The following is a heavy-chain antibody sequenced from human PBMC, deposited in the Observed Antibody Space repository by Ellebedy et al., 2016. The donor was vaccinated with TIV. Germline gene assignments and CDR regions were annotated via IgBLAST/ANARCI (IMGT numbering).Heavy chain of an antibody. Sequence: GESLKISCAASGFSFSDYAMTWVRQAPGKGLEWVSHFSDSTYYADSVKGRFTISRDNSKSMVHLQMNSLRPEDTAVYYCAKDRTSGDGYWVFDQWGQGTLVTVSS. CDR1: GFSFSDYA. D-gene: IGHD5-18*01. V-gene: IGHV3-23*01. J-gene: IGHJ4*02. CDR2: FSDST. CDR3: AKDRTSGDGYWVFDQ.